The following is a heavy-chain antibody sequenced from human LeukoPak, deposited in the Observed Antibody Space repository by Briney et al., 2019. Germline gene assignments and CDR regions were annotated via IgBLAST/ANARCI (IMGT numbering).Heavy chain of an antibody. CDR2: IGTAGDT. J-gene: IGHJ4*02. CDR1: GFTFSSYD. CDR3: ARGFLWFGESALDY. D-gene: IGHD3-10*01. V-gene: IGHV3-13*01. Sequence: GGSLRLSCAASGFTFSSYDMHWVRQATGKGLEWVSAIGTAGDTYYPGSVKGRFTISRENVKNSLYLQMNSLRAEDTAVYYCARGFLWFGESALDYWGQGTLVTVSS.